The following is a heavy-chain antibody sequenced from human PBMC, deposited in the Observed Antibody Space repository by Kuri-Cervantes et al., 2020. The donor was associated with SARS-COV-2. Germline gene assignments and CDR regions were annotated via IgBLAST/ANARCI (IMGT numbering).Heavy chain of an antibody. Sequence: ASVKVSCKASGYTFTNYVINWVRQAPGQGLEWMGIINPSGGSTSYAQKFQGRVTMTRDTSTSTVYMELSSLRSEDTAVYYCARGELGISNYYYYYMDVWGKGTTVTVSS. CDR1: GYTFTNYV. CDR2: INPSGGST. J-gene: IGHJ6*03. D-gene: IGHD7-27*01. V-gene: IGHV1-46*01. CDR3: ARGELGISNYYYYYMDV.